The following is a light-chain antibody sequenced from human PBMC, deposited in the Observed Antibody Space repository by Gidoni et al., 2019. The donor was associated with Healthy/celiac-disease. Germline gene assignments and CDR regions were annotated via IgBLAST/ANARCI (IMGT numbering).Light chain of an antibody. Sequence: EIVLTQSPGTLSLSPGERATLSRSASQSVSSSYLAWYQQKPGQAPRLLIYGASSRATGIPDRFSGSGSGTDFTLTISRLEPEDFAVYYCQQYGSSPGFTFGPGTKVDIK. CDR2: GAS. J-gene: IGKJ3*01. V-gene: IGKV3-20*01. CDR3: QQYGSSPGFT. CDR1: QSVSSSY.